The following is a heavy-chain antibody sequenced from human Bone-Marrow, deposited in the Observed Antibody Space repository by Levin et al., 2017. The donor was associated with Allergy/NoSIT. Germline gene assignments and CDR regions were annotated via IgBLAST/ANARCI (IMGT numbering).Heavy chain of an antibody. D-gene: IGHD6-19*01. V-gene: IGHV4-59*02. CDR1: GGSVIGSF. J-gene: IGHJ4*02. Sequence: SQTLSLTCTVSGGSVIGSFWTWIRQSPEKGLEWIGYIRYSGRTNYNPSLNSRITISIDTSKNHFSLKLTSVTAADTAVYYCARIPDISGWPFDYWGQGIRVTVSS. CDR3: ARIPDISGWPFDY. CDR2: IRYSGRT.